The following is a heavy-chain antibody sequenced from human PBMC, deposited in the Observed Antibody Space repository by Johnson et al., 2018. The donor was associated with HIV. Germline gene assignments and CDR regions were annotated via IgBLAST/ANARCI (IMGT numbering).Heavy chain of an antibody. J-gene: IGHJ3*02. V-gene: IGHV3-66*01. CDR3: ARDGNAGYCTNGVCYNDAYDI. Sequence: VQLVESGGGLVQPGGSLRLSCAASGFTVSSNYMSWVRQAPGQGLEWVSIIYSGGHTYYADSIKGRFTLSRHNSKNTLYLQMNNVRAEDTAVYYCARDGNAGYCTNGVCYNDAYDIWGQGVMVTVSS. D-gene: IGHD2-8*01. CDR2: IYSGGHT. CDR1: GFTVSSNY.